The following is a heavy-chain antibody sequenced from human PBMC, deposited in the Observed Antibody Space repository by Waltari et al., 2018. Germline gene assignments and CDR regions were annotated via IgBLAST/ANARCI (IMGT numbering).Heavy chain of an antibody. J-gene: IGHJ6*02. Sequence: QVQLVQSGAEVKRPGASVRVSCKSSGYTFTDYYLHWGRQAPGQGLEWMARINPNNGDTTGAQKFQGWVTVTRDTSINTGFLEVTRLKSDDAAVYFCARSPYYYDRNEPYGLDVWVHGTTVSVS. CDR1: GYTFTDYY. CDR2: INPNNGDT. CDR3: ARSPYYYDRNEPYGLDV. V-gene: IGHV1-2*04. D-gene: IGHD3-22*01.